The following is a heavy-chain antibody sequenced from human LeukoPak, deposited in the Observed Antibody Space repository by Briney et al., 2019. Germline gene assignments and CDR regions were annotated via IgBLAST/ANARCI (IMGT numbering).Heavy chain of an antibody. CDR2: ISAYNGNT. Sequence: ASVKVSYKASGYTFTSYGISWVRQAPGQGLEWMGWISAYNGNTNYAQKLQGRVTMTTDTSTSTAYMELRSLRSDDTAVYYCARDRTVAGPLGYWGQGTLVTVSS. CDR1: GYTFTSYG. CDR3: ARDRTVAGPLGY. J-gene: IGHJ4*02. D-gene: IGHD6-19*01. V-gene: IGHV1-18*01.